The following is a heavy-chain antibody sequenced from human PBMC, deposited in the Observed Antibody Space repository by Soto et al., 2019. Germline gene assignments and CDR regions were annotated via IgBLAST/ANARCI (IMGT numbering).Heavy chain of an antibody. J-gene: IGHJ4*01. Sequence: NPSETLSLTCSVSGGSISSGNYGWSWIRQPPGKGLEWIGFIHYSGSSYYNPSLKSRVTISVDTSKNQFSLKLDSVTAADTAVYYCARDLDTATYFDYWGHGTLVTVSS. CDR1: GGSISSGNYG. CDR2: IHYSGSS. V-gene: IGHV4-30-4*02. D-gene: IGHD5-18*01. CDR3: ARDLDTATYFDY.